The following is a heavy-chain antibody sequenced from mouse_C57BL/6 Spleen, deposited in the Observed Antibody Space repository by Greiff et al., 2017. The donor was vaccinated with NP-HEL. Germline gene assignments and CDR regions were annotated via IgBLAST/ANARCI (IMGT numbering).Heavy chain of an antibody. CDR1: GFSLTSYG. D-gene: IGHD1-1*01. Sequence: VQLQESGPGLVQPSQSLSITCTVSGFSLTSYGVHWVRQSPGKGLEWLGVIWRGGSTDYNAAFMSRLSITKDNSKSQVFFKMNSLQADDTAIYYCAKTPYGSSPYYAMDYWGQGTSVTVSS. CDR3: AKTPYGSSPYYAMDY. CDR2: IWRGGST. J-gene: IGHJ4*01. V-gene: IGHV2-5*01.